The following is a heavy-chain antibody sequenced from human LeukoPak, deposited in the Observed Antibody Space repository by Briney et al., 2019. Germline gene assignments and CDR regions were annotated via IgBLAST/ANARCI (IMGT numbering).Heavy chain of an antibody. CDR3: ARVGPNWGPPDYYMDV. Sequence: PGGSLRLSCAASGFTFSSYWMSWVRQAPGKGLEWVANIKQDGSEKYYVDSVKGRFTISRDNAKNSLYLQMNSLRAEDTAVYYCARVGPNWGPPDYYMDVWGKGTTVTVSS. V-gene: IGHV3-7*01. J-gene: IGHJ6*03. CDR2: IKQDGSEK. D-gene: IGHD7-27*01. CDR1: GFTFSSYW.